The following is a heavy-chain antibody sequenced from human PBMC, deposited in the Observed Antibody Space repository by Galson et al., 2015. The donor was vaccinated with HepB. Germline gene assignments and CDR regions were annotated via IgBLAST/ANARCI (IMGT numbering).Heavy chain of an antibody. CDR2: IRGTGGNT. J-gene: IGHJ4*02. V-gene: IGHV3-23*01. D-gene: IGHD6-6*01. CDR3: AKDRRYSSSSGFFDF. Sequence: SLRLSCAASGFPFSSFAMSWVRQAPGTGLEWVSGIRGTGGNTYYADSVKGRFTISRDNSKNTLYLQMNSLRAEDTALYYCAKDRRYSSSSGFFDFWGQGTLVTVSS. CDR1: GFPFSSFA.